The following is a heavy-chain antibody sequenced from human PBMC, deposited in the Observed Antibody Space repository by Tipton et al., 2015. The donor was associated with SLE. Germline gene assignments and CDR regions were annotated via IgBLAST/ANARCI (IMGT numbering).Heavy chain of an antibody. V-gene: IGHV3-72*01. Sequence: QLVQSGGGLVQPGGSLRLSCAASGFTFSDHYMDWVRQAPGKGLEWVGRTRNKANSYTTEYAASVKGRFTTSRDDSKNSLYLQMNSLKTEDTAVYYCARGDWTDAFDIWGQGTMVTVSS. CDR1: GFTFSDHY. CDR3: ARGDWTDAFDI. CDR2: TRNKANSYTT. D-gene: IGHD2-21*02. J-gene: IGHJ3*02.